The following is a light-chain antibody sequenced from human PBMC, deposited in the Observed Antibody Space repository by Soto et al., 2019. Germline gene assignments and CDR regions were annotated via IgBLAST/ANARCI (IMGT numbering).Light chain of an antibody. CDR3: SSYTTSSHNYV. Sequence: QSVLTQPASVSGSPGQSITISCTGTSSDVGGYNYVSWYQQHPGTAPKLMIYEVSNRPSGVSNRFSGSKSGNTASLTISGLQAEDEADYYCSSYTTSSHNYVFGTGTKVTVL. CDR2: EVS. V-gene: IGLV2-14*01. J-gene: IGLJ1*01. CDR1: SSDVGGYNY.